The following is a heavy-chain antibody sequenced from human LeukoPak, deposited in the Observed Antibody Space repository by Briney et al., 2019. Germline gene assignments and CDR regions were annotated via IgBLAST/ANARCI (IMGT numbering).Heavy chain of an antibody. D-gene: IGHD6-19*01. V-gene: IGHV3-23*01. CDR3: ARDSTTSSGWSITFDY. CDR1: GFTFSSYA. J-gene: IGHJ4*02. Sequence: GGSLRLSCAASGFTFSSYAMSWVRQAPGKGLEWVSVISGSGGSTYYADSVKGRFTISRDNSKNTLYLQMNSLRVEDTAVYYCARDSTTSSGWSITFDYLGQGTLVTVSS. CDR2: ISGSGGST.